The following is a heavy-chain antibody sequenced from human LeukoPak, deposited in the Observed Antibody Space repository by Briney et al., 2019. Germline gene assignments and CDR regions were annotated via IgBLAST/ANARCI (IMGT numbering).Heavy chain of an antibody. CDR3: ARDVSSGPVFYYYMDV. V-gene: IGHV3-30*04. Sequence: GGSLRLSCAASGFTFSSYEMNWVRQAPGKGLEWVAVISYDGSDKTYADSVKGRFTLSRDNSRNTLFLQMKSLSAEDTAVYYCARDVSSGPVFYYYMDVWGKGTTVTVSS. CDR2: ISYDGSDK. D-gene: IGHD3-22*01. J-gene: IGHJ6*03. CDR1: GFTFSSYE.